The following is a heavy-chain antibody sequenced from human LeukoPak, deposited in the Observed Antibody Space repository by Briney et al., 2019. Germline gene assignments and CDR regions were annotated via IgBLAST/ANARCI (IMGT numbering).Heavy chain of an antibody. J-gene: IGHJ4*02. Sequence: GGSLRLSCAASGFTFSSYGMHWVRQAPGKGLEWVAVIWYDGSNKYYADSVKGRFTISRDNSKNTLYLQMNSLRAEDTAVYYCAKDSDTNSDGYNSFDYWGQGTLVTASS. CDR3: AKDSDTNSDGYNSFDY. D-gene: IGHD5-24*01. V-gene: IGHV3-33*06. CDR2: IWYDGSNK. CDR1: GFTFSSYG.